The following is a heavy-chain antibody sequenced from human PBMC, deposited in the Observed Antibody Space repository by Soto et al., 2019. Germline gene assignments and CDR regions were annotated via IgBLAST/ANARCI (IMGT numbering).Heavy chain of an antibody. V-gene: IGHV3-7*01. CDR1: GSYW. CDR3: GRGGGYLSDN. CDR2: INQDGSTI. J-gene: IGHJ4*02. Sequence: ESGGGLVQPGGSLRLSCAASGSYWINWVRQAPGKGLEWVANINQDGSTIHYVDAVKGRFSISRDNAKNSVYLQMNSLRVEDTAVYYCGRGGGYLSDNWGQGTLVTVSS. D-gene: IGHD2-21*01.